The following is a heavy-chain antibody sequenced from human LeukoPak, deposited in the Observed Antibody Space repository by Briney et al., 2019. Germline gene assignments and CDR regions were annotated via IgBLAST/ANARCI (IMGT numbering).Heavy chain of an antibody. J-gene: IGHJ4*02. D-gene: IGHD6-6*01. CDR2: ISYDGSNK. CDR1: GFTFSDYY. CDR3: ARKYSSSYFDY. Sequence: GESLRLSCAASGFTFSDYYMSWIRQAPGKGLEWVAVISYDGSNKYYADSVKGRFTISRDNSKNTLYLQMNSLRAEDTAVYYCARKYSSSYFDYWGQGTLVTVSS. V-gene: IGHV3-30-3*01.